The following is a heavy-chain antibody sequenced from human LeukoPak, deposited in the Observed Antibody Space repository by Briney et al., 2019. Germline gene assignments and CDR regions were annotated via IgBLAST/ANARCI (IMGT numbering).Heavy chain of an antibody. Sequence: SETLSLTCAVYGGSFSGYYWSWIRQPPGKGLEWIGEINHSGSTYYNPSLKSRVTMSVDTSKNQFSLKLSSVIAADTAVYYCARLWSTDCSGGSCPHQPNYWGQGTLVTVSS. CDR3: ARLWSTDCSGGSCPHQPNY. V-gene: IGHV4-34*01. CDR1: GGSFSGYY. J-gene: IGHJ4*02. CDR2: INHSGST. D-gene: IGHD2-15*01.